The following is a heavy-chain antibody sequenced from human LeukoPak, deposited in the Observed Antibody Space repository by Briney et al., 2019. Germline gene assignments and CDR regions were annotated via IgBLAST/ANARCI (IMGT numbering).Heavy chain of an antibody. CDR1: GGSISSYY. D-gene: IGHD6-13*01. CDR2: IYYSGST. CDR3: ARGIPGRAAAGTPFPFDY. J-gene: IGHJ4*02. V-gene: IGHV4-59*01. Sequence: SETLSLTCTVSGGSISSYYWSWIRQPPGKGLEWIGYIYYSGSTNYNPSLKSRVTISVNKTKKQFSLKLSSVTAADTAGYDCARGIPGRAAAGTPFPFDYWGQGTLVTVSS.